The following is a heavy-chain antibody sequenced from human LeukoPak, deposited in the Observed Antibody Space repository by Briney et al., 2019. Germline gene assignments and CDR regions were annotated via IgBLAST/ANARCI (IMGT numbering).Heavy chain of an antibody. CDR2: ISAYNGNT. CDR1: GHTFTSYG. CDR3: ARDFYGSGSYSEDY. V-gene: IGHV1-18*01. J-gene: IGHJ4*02. D-gene: IGHD3-10*01. Sequence: ASVKVSCKASGHTFTSYGISWVRQAPGQGLEWMGWISAYNGNTNYAQELQGRVTMTTDTSTSTAYMELRSLRSDDTAVYYCARDFYGSGSYSEDYWGQGTLVTVSS.